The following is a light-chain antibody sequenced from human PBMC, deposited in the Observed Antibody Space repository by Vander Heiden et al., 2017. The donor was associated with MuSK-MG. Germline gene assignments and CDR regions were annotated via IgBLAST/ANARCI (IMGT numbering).Light chain of an antibody. CDR2: YAA. CDR3: QQYDNLPPLT. J-gene: IGKJ5*01. V-gene: IGKV1-33*01. Sequence: DIQSTQSPSSLSACVRDTATITRQPIQSITHDLSWYQQKPVIAPEPLIYYAATYETGVPSRFSGSGSGTDFTFTISSLQPEDIATYYCQQYDNLPPLTFGQGTRLEIK. CDR1: QSITHD.